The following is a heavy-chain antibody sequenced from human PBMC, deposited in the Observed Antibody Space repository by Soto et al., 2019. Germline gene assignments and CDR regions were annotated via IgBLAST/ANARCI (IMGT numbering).Heavy chain of an antibody. CDR2: TYYRSKWHS. CDR3: ARSGPGGYIDY. Sequence: SQTLSLTCDISVDIVSSNNAAWNCIRQSPSRGLEWLGRTYYRSKWHSGYAVSVRSRISISPDTSKNRFSLQLNSVTPDDTAVYYCARSGPGGYIDYWGRGTLVTVSS. CDR1: VDIVSSNNAA. V-gene: IGHV6-1*01. J-gene: IGHJ4*02. D-gene: IGHD3-22*01.